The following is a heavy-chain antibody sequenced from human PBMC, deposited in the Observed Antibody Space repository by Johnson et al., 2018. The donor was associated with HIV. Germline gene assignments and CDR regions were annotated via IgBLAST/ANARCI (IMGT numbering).Heavy chain of an antibody. CDR2: IYSGGST. CDR3: ARDSGSSWTAHAFDS. Sequence: VQLVESGGGLVQPGGSLRLSCVVSGFTFSHYWMEWVRQAPGKGLEWVSVIYSGGSTYYADSVKGRFTISRDNSKNTLYFQMNSMRAEDTAVYYCARDSGSSWTAHAFDSWGQGTMVTVSS. CDR1: GFTFSHYW. D-gene: IGHD6-13*01. V-gene: IGHV3-66*01. J-gene: IGHJ3*02.